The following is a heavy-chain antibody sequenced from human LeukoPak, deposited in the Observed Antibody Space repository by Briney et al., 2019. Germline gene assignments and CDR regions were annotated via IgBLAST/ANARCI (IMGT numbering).Heavy chain of an antibody. Sequence: GGSLRLSCEGSGFNFNDAWMSWTRQAPGKGLEWVGRVRTTAEGETTDYAAPVRGRFIISRDDSKNMVFLQMNRLETEDTAIYYCTAGLGKTDDDSWGQGTLVTVSS. CDR3: TAGLGKTDDDS. D-gene: IGHD4-11*01. CDR2: VRTTAEGETT. J-gene: IGHJ4*02. V-gene: IGHV3-15*01. CDR1: GFNFNDAW.